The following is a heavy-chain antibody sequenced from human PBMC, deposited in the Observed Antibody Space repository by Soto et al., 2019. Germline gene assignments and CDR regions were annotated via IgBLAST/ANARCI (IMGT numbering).Heavy chain of an antibody. CDR3: ASARGYSGYDYPTDY. J-gene: IGHJ4*02. CDR1: GFTFSDYY. Sequence: GGSLRLSCAASGFTFSDYYMSWIRQAPGKGLEWVSYISSSGSTIYYADSVKGRFTISRDNAKNSLYLQMNSLRAEDTAVYYCASARGYSGYDYPTDYWGQGTLVTVSS. D-gene: IGHD5-12*01. V-gene: IGHV3-11*01. CDR2: ISSSGSTI.